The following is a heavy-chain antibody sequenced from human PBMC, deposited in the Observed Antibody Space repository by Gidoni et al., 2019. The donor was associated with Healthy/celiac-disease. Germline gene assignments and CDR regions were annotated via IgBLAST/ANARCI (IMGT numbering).Heavy chain of an antibody. J-gene: IGHJ4*02. D-gene: IGHD3-16*02. CDR2: IKSKTDGGTT. Sequence: EVQLVESGGGLVRPGGSLILSCAASGCPVSTAGRSWVRQAPVKGLEWVGRIKSKTDGGTTDFAAPVKGRFTISRDDSKNTLYLQMNSLKTEDTAVYYCTVPLTFGGVIDHYFDYWGQGTLVTVSS. V-gene: IGHV3-15*01. CDR1: GCPVSTAG. CDR3: TVPLTFGGVIDHYFDY.